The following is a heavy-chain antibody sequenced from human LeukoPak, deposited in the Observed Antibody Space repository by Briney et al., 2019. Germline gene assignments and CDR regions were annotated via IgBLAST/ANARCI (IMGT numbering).Heavy chain of an antibody. J-gene: IGHJ4*02. V-gene: IGHV3-33*01. Sequence: GGSLRLSCAASGFTFSSYGMHWVRQAPGKGLEWVAVIWYDGSNKYYADSVKGRFTISRDNSKNTLYLQMNSLRAEDTAVYYCARDRFSSGWYLDYWGQGTLVTVSS. CDR3: ARDRFSSGWYLDY. D-gene: IGHD6-19*01. CDR1: GFTFSSYG. CDR2: IWYDGSNK.